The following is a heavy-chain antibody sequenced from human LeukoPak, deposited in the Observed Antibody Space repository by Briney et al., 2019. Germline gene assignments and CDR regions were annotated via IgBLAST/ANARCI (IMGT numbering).Heavy chain of an antibody. CDR1: GGSISSGSYY. V-gene: IGHV4-61*02. CDR3: ARQYIDILTGYHRGELYWYFDL. D-gene: IGHD3-9*01. CDR2: IYTSGST. J-gene: IGHJ2*01. Sequence: SETLSLTCTVSGGSISSGSYYWSWIRQPAGKGLEWIGRIYTSGSTNYNPSLKSRVTISVDTSKNQFSLRLNSVTAADTAVYYCARQYIDILTGYHRGELYWYFDLWGRGTLVTVSS.